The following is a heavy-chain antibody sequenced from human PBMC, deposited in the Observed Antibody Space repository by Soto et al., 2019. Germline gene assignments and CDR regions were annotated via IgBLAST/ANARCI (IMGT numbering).Heavy chain of an antibody. Sequence: SETLSLTCSVSGGSISSVGHYWTWIRQQPGKGLEWVGYIYYSGSTDYNPSLKSRVTISVDRSKNQFSLNLSSVTAADTAIYYCARESGGYDSSTRYGLDVWGQGTTVTVSS. J-gene: IGHJ6*02. CDR3: ARESGGYDSSTRYGLDV. D-gene: IGHD6-25*01. CDR1: GGSISSVGHY. V-gene: IGHV4-31*03. CDR2: IYYSGST.